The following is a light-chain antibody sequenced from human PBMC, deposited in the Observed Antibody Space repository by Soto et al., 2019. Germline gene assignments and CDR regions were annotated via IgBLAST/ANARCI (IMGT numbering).Light chain of an antibody. V-gene: IGLV2-8*01. CDR1: TSDIGAYHY. J-gene: IGLJ1*01. CDR2: EVT. Sequence: QSALTQPPSASGSRGQSVTISCTGTTSDIGAYHYVSWYQQRPGKAPKLIIYEVTRRPSGGPDRFFGSKSYTTASLTVSGLQADDEADYYCSSFAGTNSFVFGTGTKLTVL. CDR3: SSFAGTNSFV.